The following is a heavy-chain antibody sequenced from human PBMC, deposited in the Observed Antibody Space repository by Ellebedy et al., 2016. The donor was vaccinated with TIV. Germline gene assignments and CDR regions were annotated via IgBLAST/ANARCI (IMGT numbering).Heavy chain of an antibody. J-gene: IGHJ5*02. CDR3: ARRGSYGDYAVQVNSWFDA. D-gene: IGHD4-17*01. V-gene: IGHV3-7*01. CDR2: VYQDGSDQ. CDR1: GFSFRSYW. Sequence: GEFLKISCTASGFSFRSYWMGWVRQAPGKGLEWVANVYQDGSDQYYVESVRGRFTISRDNANKSLFLQMNSLRVEDTAVYYCARRGSYGDYAVQVNSWFDAWGQGTLVTVSS.